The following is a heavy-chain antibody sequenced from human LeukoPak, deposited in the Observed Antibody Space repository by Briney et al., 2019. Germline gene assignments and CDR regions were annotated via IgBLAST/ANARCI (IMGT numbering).Heavy chain of an antibody. V-gene: IGHV1-24*01. Sequence: ASVKVSCKVSGHTLTELSMHWVRQAPGKGLEWMGGFDPEDGETIYAQKFQGRVTMTEDTSTDTAYMELSSLRSEDTAVYYCATFPSSITMVRGVEYFQHWGQGTLVTVSS. CDR1: GHTLTELS. CDR3: ATFPSSITMVRGVEYFQH. CDR2: FDPEDGET. D-gene: IGHD3-10*01. J-gene: IGHJ1*01.